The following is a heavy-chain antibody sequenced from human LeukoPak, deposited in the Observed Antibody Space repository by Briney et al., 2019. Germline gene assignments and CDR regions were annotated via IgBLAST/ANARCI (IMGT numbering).Heavy chain of an antibody. CDR3: ARFQGLFNP. CDR2: IYYSGTT. CDR1: DDSISSTIYY. Sequence: SETLSFTCSVSDDSISSTIYYWGWLRQPPGRGLEWIATIYYSGTTYYNPSLKSRVAMAVDRSNNQFSLKLRSVTAADTAVYYCARFQGLFNPWGQGILVTVSS. V-gene: IGHV4-39*01. J-gene: IGHJ5*02. D-gene: IGHD3-22*01.